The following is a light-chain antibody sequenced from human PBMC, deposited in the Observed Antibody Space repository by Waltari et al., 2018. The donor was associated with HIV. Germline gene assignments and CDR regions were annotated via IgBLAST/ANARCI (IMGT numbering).Light chain of an antibody. Sequence: EIVMTQSPATLSVSPGERATLSCRASQSVSSNLAWYQQKPCQAPRLLIYGASTRATDIPARFSGRGSGTEFTLTISSLQSEDFAVYYCQQYNKWPVLTFGGGTKVEIK. J-gene: IGKJ4*01. CDR3: QQYNKWPVLT. CDR2: GAS. V-gene: IGKV3-15*01. CDR1: QSVSSN.